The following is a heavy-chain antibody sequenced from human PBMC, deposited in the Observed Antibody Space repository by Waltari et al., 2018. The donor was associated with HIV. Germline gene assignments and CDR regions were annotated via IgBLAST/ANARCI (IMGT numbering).Heavy chain of an antibody. CDR1: GLTFSSYG. CDR2: IWDDGYNK. V-gene: IGHV3-33*06. D-gene: IGHD3-16*01. Sequence: QVYLMESGGGVVQPGGSLKLSCAASGLTFSSYGMHWVGQAPGKGLEGGAVIWDDGYNKCYADSVRGRFTFSRDNSKYTLSLQMNSLRAEDTALYYCVKERGPFNGFDIWGQGTMVTVSS. CDR3: VKERGPFNGFDI. J-gene: IGHJ3*02.